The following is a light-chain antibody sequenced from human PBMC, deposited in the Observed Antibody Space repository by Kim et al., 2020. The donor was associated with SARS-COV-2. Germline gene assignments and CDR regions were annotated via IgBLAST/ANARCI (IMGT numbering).Light chain of an antibody. CDR1: SLRIYY. J-gene: IGLJ2*01. V-gene: IGLV3-19*01. CDR3: NSRDRYSNHVL. CDR2: GKN. Sequence: SSELTQDPAVSVALGQTVRITCQGDSLRIYYASWYQQKPGQAPVLVVYGKNSRPSGIPDRFSGSTSGRTATLTIAGAQAEDEAAYYCNSRDRYSNHVLFGGGTKVTVL.